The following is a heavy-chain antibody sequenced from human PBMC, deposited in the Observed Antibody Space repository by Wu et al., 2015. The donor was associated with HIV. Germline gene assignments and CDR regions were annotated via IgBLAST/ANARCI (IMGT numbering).Heavy chain of an antibody. D-gene: IGHD3-22*01. CDR2: ISAYNGDT. CDR1: GYTFASYG. CDR3: ARDPSNTSGYFTYFDY. Sequence: QVQLVQSGAEVKKPGASVKVSCKASGYTFASYGISWVRQAPGQGLEWMGWISAYNGDTKYAQKLQGRVTMTTDTSTSTAYMELRSLRSDDTAVYYCARDPSNTSGYFTYFDYWGQGTLVTVSS. J-gene: IGHJ4*02. V-gene: IGHV1-18*01.